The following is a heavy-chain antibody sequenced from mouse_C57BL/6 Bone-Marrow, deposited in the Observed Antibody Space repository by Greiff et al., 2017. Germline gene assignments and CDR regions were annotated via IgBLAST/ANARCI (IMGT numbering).Heavy chain of an antibody. V-gene: IGHV1-81*01. J-gene: IGHJ2*01. Sequence: QVQLQQSGAELARPGASVKLSCKASGYTFTSYGISWVKQRTGQGLEWIGEIYPRSGNTYYNEKFKGKDTLTADKSSSTAYMGLRSLTSEDSAVYFCSRSRRDYYYCSSHYFDYWGQGTTLTVSS. CDR2: IYPRSGNT. D-gene: IGHD1-1*01. CDR3: SRSRRDYYYCSSHYFDY. CDR1: GYTFTSYG.